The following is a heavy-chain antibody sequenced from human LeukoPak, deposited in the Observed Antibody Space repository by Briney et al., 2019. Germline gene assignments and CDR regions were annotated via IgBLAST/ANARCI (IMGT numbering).Heavy chain of an antibody. CDR1: GFTFSSYS. CDR2: IWYDGSNK. CDR3: ARARNYYDSSGHDAFDI. D-gene: IGHD3-22*01. Sequence: GGSLRLSCAASGFTFSSYSMNWVRQAPGKGLEWVAVIWYDGSNKYYADSVKGRFTISRDNSKNTLYLQMNSLRAEDTAVYYCARARNYYDSSGHDAFDIWGQGTMVTVSS. J-gene: IGHJ3*02. V-gene: IGHV3-33*08.